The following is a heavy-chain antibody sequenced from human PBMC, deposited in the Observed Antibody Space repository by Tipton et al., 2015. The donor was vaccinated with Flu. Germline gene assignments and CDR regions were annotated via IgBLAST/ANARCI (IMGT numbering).Heavy chain of an antibody. D-gene: IGHD5-18*01. V-gene: IGHV3-21*01. CDR1: GFTFSSYS. Sequence: SLRLSCAASGFTFSSYSMNWVRQAPGKGLEWVSSISSSSSYIYYADSVKGRFTISRDNAKNSLYLQMNSLRAEDTAVYYCARDQAIQLDGQTYYYYYMDVWGKGTTVTVSS. CDR3: ARDQAIQLDGQTYYYYYMDV. CDR2: ISSSSSYI. J-gene: IGHJ6*03.